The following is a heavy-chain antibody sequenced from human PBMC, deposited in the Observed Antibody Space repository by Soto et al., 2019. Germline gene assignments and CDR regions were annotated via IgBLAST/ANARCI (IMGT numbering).Heavy chain of an antibody. D-gene: IGHD3-16*01. J-gene: IGHJ4*02. CDR3: ARLLPGGGAATFDY. CDR1: GFTFSNYW. CDR2: IKQDGSEK. V-gene: IGHV3-7*01. Sequence: EVQLVESGGGLVQPGGSLRLSCAASGFTFSNYWMSWVRQAPGKGLEWVANIKQDGSEKYYVDSMEGRFTISRDNAANSLYLQMDSVRAEDTAIYYCARLLPGGGAATFDYWGEGALVTVSS.